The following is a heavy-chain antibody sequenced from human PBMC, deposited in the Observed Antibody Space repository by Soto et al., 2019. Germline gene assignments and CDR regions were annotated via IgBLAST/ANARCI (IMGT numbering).Heavy chain of an antibody. D-gene: IGHD6-19*01. J-gene: IGHJ4*02. CDR1: GFNFSSFG. Sequence: GGSLRLFCAASGFNFSSFGMYWVRQAPGKGLEWVALMSYDGSSKYYQDSLKGRFTISRDKSKNTLYLQMSSLRVEDTAVYYCAKDRGWSSADLEYWGQGTLVTVSS. CDR3: AKDRGWSSADLEY. V-gene: IGHV3-30*18. CDR2: MSYDGSSK.